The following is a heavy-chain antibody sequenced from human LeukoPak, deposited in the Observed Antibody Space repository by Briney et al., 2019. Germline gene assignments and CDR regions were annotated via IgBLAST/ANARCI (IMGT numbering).Heavy chain of an antibody. CDR3: ARTDYYYGMDV. Sequence: SVKVSCKASGGTFSRFTISWVRQAPGQGLEWMGGIIPIFGTANYAQKFQGRVTITADESTSTAYMELSSLRSEDTAVYYCARTDYYYGMDVWGQGTTVTVSS. V-gene: IGHV1-69*13. CDR2: IIPIFGTA. J-gene: IGHJ6*02. CDR1: GGTFSRFT.